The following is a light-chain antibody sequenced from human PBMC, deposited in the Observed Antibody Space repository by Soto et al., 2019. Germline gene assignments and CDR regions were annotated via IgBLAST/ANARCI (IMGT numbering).Light chain of an antibody. Sequence: QSALTQPASVSGSPGQSITISCTGTTSDVGTYKFVSWYQQHPGIAPKLMIYEVSERPSGFSNRFSGSKSGNTASLTISGLQAEDEADYYCCSHAGSHVIFGGGTKVTVL. CDR2: EVS. CDR1: TSDVGTYKF. CDR3: CSHAGSHVI. J-gene: IGLJ2*01. V-gene: IGLV2-23*02.